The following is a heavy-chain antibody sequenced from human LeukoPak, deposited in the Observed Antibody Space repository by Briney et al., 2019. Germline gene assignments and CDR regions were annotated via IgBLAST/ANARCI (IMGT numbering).Heavy chain of an antibody. CDR3: AGGTGMDV. V-gene: IGHV3-7*05. J-gene: IGHJ6*02. CDR2: IKQDGSEK. D-gene: IGHD1-1*01. CDR1: GVTFSSSW. Sequence: PGWSLRLSCAAPGVTFSSSWMSWVRQAPGKGLEWVASIKQDGSEKYYVDFVKGRFSISRDNAKNSLYLQMNSLGADDTAVYYCAGGTGMDVWGQGTTVTVSS.